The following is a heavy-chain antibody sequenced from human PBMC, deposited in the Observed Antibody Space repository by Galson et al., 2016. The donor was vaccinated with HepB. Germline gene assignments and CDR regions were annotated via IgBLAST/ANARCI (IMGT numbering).Heavy chain of an antibody. CDR1: GYIFTSNW. V-gene: IGHV5-51*01. CDR2: INPTDSDT. CDR3: ARVDYSNYGDFDY. D-gene: IGHD4-11*01. Sequence: QSGAEVKKPGESLKISCKGSGYIFTSNWIGWVRQMPGRGLEWMGIINPTDSDTEYSPSFQGQVTISADKSIRTAYLQWSSLKASDTAMYYCARVDYSNYGDFDYWGQGTLVTVSS. J-gene: IGHJ4*02.